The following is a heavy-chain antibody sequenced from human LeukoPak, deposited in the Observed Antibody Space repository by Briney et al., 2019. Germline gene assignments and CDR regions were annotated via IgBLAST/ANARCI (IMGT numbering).Heavy chain of an antibody. J-gene: IGHJ5*02. Sequence: PSETLSLTCTVSGGSISSSSYYWAWIRQPPGKGLEWSGSIHYSGSTYYNPSLQSRVTISIDTSKNQFSLKLRFVTAADTAVYYCARNRYYYGSGSYGVPNWFDPWGQGTLVTVSS. CDR1: GGSISSSSYY. CDR3: ARNRYYYGSGSYGVPNWFDP. D-gene: IGHD3-10*01. V-gene: IGHV4-39*07. CDR2: IHYSGST.